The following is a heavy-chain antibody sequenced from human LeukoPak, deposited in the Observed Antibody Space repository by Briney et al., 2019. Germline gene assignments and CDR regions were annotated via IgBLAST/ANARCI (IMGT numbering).Heavy chain of an antibody. Sequence: GGSLRLSCAASGFTVSSNYMSWVRQAPGKGVEWVSVIYSGGSTYYADSVKGRFTISRDNSKNTLYLQMNSLRAEDTAVYYCAKDMESLLTHFDYWGQGTLVTVSS. CDR2: IYSGGST. V-gene: IGHV3-53*01. CDR1: GFTVSSNY. CDR3: AKDMESLLTHFDY. D-gene: IGHD1-1*01. J-gene: IGHJ4*02.